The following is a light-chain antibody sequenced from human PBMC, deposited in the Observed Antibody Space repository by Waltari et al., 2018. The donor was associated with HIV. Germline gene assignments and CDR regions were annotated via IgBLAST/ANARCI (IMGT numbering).Light chain of an antibody. CDR3: CSYAGSYTWV. CDR1: SSDVGGYNY. J-gene: IGLJ3*02. Sequence: QSALTQPRSVSGSPGPSVTISCTGTSSDVGGYNYVSWYQQHPGKAPKVMIYDVSKRPSGVPDRCSGSKSGNTASLTISGLQAEDEADYYCCSYAGSYTWVFGGGTKMTVL. CDR2: DVS. V-gene: IGLV2-11*01.